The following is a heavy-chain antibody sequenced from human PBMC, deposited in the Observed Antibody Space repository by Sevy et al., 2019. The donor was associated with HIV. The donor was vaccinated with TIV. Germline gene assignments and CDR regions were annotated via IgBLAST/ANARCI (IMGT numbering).Heavy chain of an antibody. V-gene: IGHV3-30*18. CDR3: AKDQTKVVPAAILSGEDYYYYGMDV. J-gene: IGHJ6*02. CDR2: ISYDGSNK. D-gene: IGHD2-2*02. CDR1: GFTFSSYG. Sequence: GGSLRLSCAASGFTFSSYGMHWVRQAPGKGLEWVAVISYDGSNKYYADSVKGRFTISRDNSKNTLYLQMNSLRAEDTAVYYCAKDQTKVVPAAILSGEDYYYYGMDVWGQGTTVTVSS.